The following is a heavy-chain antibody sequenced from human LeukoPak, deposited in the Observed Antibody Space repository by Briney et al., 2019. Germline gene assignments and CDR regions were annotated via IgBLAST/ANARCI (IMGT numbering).Heavy chain of an antibody. J-gene: IGHJ4*02. Sequence: PGGSLRLSCAASAFTFSSYWMHWVRHAPGKGLMWVSRINSDGSSTSYADSVKGRFTISRDNAKNTLYLQMNSLRAEDTAVYHCARSYNYGGVFNFWGQGTLVTVSS. V-gene: IGHV3-74*01. D-gene: IGHD4-23*01. CDR1: AFTFSSYW. CDR3: ARSYNYGGVFNF. CDR2: INSDGSST.